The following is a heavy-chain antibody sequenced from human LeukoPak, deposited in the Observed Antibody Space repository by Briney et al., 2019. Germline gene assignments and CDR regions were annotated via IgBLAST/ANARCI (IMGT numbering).Heavy chain of an antibody. J-gene: IGHJ4*02. CDR2: INPNSGGT. V-gene: IGHV1-2*02. CDR3: ARAVRDFWSGYYIY. D-gene: IGHD3-3*01. CDR1: GYTFTSHY. Sequence: ASVKVSCKASGYTFTSHYMHGVRQTNGQGLEWMGWINPNSGGTNYAQKFQGRVTMTRDTSISTAYMELSRLRSDDTAVYYCARAVRDFWSGYYIYWGQGTLVTVSS.